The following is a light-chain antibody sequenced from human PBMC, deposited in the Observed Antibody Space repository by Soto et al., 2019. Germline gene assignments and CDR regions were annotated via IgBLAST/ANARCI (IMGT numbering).Light chain of an antibody. CDR2: GAS. Sequence: EIVLTQSPGTLSFSPGERATLYCRASQSISDFIPWHQQKPGQVPRLLIYGASNRATGIPDRYSGRASGTEFTLTIGSLDPEHFAVYYWKQYEISPVIYTFGQGTKLEIK. CDR1: QSISDF. CDR3: KQYEISPVIYT. V-gene: IGKV3-20*01. J-gene: IGKJ2*01.